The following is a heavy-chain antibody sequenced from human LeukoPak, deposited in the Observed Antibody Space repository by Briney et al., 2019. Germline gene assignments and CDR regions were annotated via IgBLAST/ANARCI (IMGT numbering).Heavy chain of an antibody. CDR1: GGSIRSSNYY. D-gene: IGHD1-26*01. Sequence: SETLSLTCTVSGGSIRSSNYYWGWIRQPPGKGLEWIGSIYYSGSTYYNPSLKSRVTISVDTSKNQFSLKLSSVTAADTAVYYCARDGVGATTVDYWGQGTLVTVSS. V-gene: IGHV4-39*07. J-gene: IGHJ4*02. CDR2: IYYSGST. CDR3: ARDGVGATTVDY.